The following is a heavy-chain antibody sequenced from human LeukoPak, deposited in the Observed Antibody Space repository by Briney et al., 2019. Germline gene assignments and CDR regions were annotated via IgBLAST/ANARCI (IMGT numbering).Heavy chain of an antibody. CDR1: GFTFSNYA. J-gene: IGHJ5*02. CDR2: IGGSGGGT. Sequence: GGSLRLSCAASGFTFSNYAMTWVRQAPGKGLEWVSVIGGSGGGTYYADSVRGRFTVSRDNSNNTMFLQMNSLGVEDTAKYYCARGRSWFAPWGQGTLVTVSS. CDR3: ARGRSWFAP. V-gene: IGHV3-23*01.